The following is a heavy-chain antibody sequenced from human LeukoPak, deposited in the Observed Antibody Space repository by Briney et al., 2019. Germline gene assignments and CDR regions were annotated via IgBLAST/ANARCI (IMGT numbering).Heavy chain of an antibody. Sequence: SETLSLTCTVSGGSISSSDYYWGWIRQPPGKGLEWIGTIYYSGNTYYNPSLKSRVTIFVDTSKNQFSLNLSSVTAADTAVYYCARRKYDSSGYYYASPGYFDYWGQGTLVTVSS. J-gene: IGHJ4*02. D-gene: IGHD3-22*01. CDR2: IYYSGNT. V-gene: IGHV4-39*01. CDR3: ARRKYDSSGYYYASPGYFDY. CDR1: GGSISSSDYY.